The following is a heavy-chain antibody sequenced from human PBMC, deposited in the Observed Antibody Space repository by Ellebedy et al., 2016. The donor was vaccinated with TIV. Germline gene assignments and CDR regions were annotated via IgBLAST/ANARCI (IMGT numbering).Heavy chain of an antibody. Sequence: GESLKISXVASGFTFSNYWMSWVRQAPGKGLEWVANMKQDGGEKYYVDSVKGRFTTSRDNAKNSLYLQMNSLRAEDTAVYYCARAIAAAGSYWGRGTLVTVSS. V-gene: IGHV3-7*01. D-gene: IGHD6-13*01. CDR2: MKQDGGEK. CDR1: GFTFSNYW. CDR3: ARAIAAAGSY. J-gene: IGHJ4*02.